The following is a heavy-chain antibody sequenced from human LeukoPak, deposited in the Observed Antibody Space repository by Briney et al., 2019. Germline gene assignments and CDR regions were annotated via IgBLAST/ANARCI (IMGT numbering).Heavy chain of an antibody. Sequence: GGSLRLSCAASGFTFSSYSMNWVRQAPGKGLEWVSSISSRSSYIYYADSVKGRFTISRDNAKNSLYLQMNSLRAEDTAVYYCARDWQYCGGDCYSIDAFDIWGQGTMVTVSS. CDR1: GFTFSSYS. J-gene: IGHJ3*02. V-gene: IGHV3-21*01. CDR2: ISSRSSYI. CDR3: ARDWQYCGGDCYSIDAFDI. D-gene: IGHD2-21*02.